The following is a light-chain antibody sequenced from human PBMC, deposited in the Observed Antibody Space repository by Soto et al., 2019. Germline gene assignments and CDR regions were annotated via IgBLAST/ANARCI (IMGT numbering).Light chain of an antibody. Sequence: QSVLTQPPSVSAPPGQRVTISCSGSSANIGSNYVSWYQHLPGTAPKLVIYDSDRRPSEIPDRFSGSKSGTSATLDITGLQTGDEADYYCGAWDGSLSVVLFGGGTKLTVL. J-gene: IGLJ2*01. CDR2: DSD. CDR1: SANIGSNY. V-gene: IGLV1-51*01. CDR3: GAWDGSLSVVL.